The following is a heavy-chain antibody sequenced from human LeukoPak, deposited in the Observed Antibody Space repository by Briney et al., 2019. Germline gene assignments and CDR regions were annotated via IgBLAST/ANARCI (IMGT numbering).Heavy chain of an antibody. J-gene: IGHJ5*02. D-gene: IGHD3-10*01. Sequence: ASVKVSCKASGYPFTNYDINWVRQASGQGLEWMGWMNPNSGSTDFAQKFQGRVTMTRDTSIDTAYLELSSLTSDDTAMYYCARGFIVRGVILISWGQGTLVTVSS. CDR2: MNPNSGST. V-gene: IGHV1-8*01. CDR1: GYPFTNYD. CDR3: ARGFIVRGVILIS.